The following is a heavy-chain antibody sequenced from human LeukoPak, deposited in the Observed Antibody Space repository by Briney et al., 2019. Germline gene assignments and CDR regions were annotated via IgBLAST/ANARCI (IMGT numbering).Heavy chain of an antibody. V-gene: IGHV4-59*08. J-gene: IGHJ3*02. D-gene: IGHD3-22*01. CDR2: IHYSGST. CDR1: GDSISTYY. Sequence: PSETLSLTCTVSGDSISTYYWSWIRQPPGKGLEWIGYIHYSGSTNYNPSLESRVTISVDSSKNQFSLKLNSVTAADTAVYYCARSRGSSGYNAFDIWGQGTMVTVSS. CDR3: ARSRGSSGYNAFDI.